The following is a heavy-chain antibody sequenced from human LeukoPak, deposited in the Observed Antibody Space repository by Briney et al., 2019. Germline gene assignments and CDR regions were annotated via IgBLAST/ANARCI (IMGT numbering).Heavy chain of an antibody. D-gene: IGHD5-12*01. Sequence: PGGSLRLSCAASGFTFSSYSMNWVRQAPGKGLEWVGFIRSKAYGGTTEYAASVKGRFTISRDDSKSIAYLQMNSLKTEDTAVYYCTIESGSDAFDIWGQGTMVTVSS. CDR3: TIESGSDAFDI. V-gene: IGHV3-49*04. J-gene: IGHJ3*02. CDR1: GFTFSSYS. CDR2: IRSKAYGGTT.